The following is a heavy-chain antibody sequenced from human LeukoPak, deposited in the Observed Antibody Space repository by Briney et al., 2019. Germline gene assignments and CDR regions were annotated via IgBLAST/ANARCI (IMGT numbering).Heavy chain of an antibody. J-gene: IGHJ5*02. Sequence: SETLSLTCAVYGGSFSGYYWSWIRQPPGKGLEWIGEINHSGSTNYNPSLKSRVTISVDTSKNQFSLKLSSVTAEDTAVYYCARQRSRSGSHGHWFDPWGQGTLVTVSS. CDR2: INHSGST. CDR1: GGSFSGYY. V-gene: IGHV4-34*01. CDR3: ARQRSRSGSHGHWFDP. D-gene: IGHD1-26*01.